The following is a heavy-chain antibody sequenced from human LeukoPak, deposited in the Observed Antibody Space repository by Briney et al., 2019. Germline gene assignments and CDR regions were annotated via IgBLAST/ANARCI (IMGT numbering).Heavy chain of an antibody. V-gene: IGHV3-11*04. D-gene: IGHD3-10*01. J-gene: IGHJ3*02. CDR3: AKDAGWFGESNDAFDI. Sequence: PGGSLRLSCAASGFTFSDYYMSWIRQAPGKGLEWVSYISSSGSTIYYADSVKGRFTISRDNAKNSLYLQMNSLRAEDTAVYYCAKDAGWFGESNDAFDIWGQGTMVTVSS. CDR1: GFTFSDYY. CDR2: ISSSGSTI.